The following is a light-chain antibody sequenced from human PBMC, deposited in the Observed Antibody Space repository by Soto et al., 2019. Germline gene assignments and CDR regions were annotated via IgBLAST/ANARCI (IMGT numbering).Light chain of an antibody. V-gene: IGLV2-14*03. CDR1: SIDVGSYNY. CDR3: SSYTSSITVI. Sequence: QSALTQPASVSGSPGKSTTISATGTSIDVGSYNYFSWYQQHPGKVPKLMFYDVTNRPSGVSNRFSGSKSGNTASLTISGLLPEDEADYYCSSYTSSITVIFGGGTKVTVL. CDR2: DVT. J-gene: IGLJ2*01.